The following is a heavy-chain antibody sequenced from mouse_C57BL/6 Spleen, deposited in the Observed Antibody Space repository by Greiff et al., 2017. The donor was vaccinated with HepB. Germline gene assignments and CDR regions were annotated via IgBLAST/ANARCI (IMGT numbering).Heavy chain of an antibody. V-gene: IGHV1-22*01. CDR2: INPNNGGT. J-gene: IGHJ3*01. CDR1: GYTFTDYN. D-gene: IGHD2-5*01. Sequence: ESGPELVKPGASVKMSCKASGYTFTDYNMHWVKQSHGKSLEWIGYINPNNGGTSYNQKFKGKATLTVNKSSSTAYMELRSLTSEDSAVYYCARHYSNYPWFAYWGQGTLVTVSA. CDR3: ARHYSNYPWFAY.